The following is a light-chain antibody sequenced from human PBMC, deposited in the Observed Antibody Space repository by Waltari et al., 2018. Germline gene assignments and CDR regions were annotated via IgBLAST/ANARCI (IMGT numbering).Light chain of an antibody. J-gene: IGKJ2*01. CDR3: QQYNSWPPYT. CDR1: QGFSSK. CDR2: GAS. Sequence: EIVRTQYPATLSVSLGERATLSCMARQGFSSKLALYQQKPGQAPRLLIYGASSRATGIPGRFSGRGFGTDFTLTISSLQSEDFAVYYCQQYNSWPPYTFGQGTKLQIK. V-gene: IGKV3-15*01.